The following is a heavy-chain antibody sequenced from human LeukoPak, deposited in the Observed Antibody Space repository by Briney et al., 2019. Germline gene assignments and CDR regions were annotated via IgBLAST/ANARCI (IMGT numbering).Heavy chain of an antibody. Sequence: GGSLRLSCAASGFTFSSYSMNWVRQAPGKGLEWVSSISSSSSYIYYADSVKGRFTISRDNAKNSLYLQMNSLRAEDTAVYYCASSLVIDDLIYYYYFDYWGQGTLVTVSS. J-gene: IGHJ4*02. CDR1: GFTFSSYS. CDR3: ASSLVIDDLIYYYYFDY. D-gene: IGHD3-9*01. V-gene: IGHV3-21*01. CDR2: ISSSSSYI.